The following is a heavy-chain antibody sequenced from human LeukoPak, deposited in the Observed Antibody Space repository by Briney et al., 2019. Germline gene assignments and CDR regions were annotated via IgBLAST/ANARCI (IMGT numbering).Heavy chain of an antibody. CDR1: GYTLTELS. Sequence: SCKVSGYTLTELSRHWVRQAPGKGLVWVSRINSDGSSTSYADSVKGRFTISRDNAKNTLYLQMNSLRAEDTAVYYCAPLDFEYSGYDSLKYWGQGTLVTVSS. CDR2: INSDGSST. CDR3: APLDFEYSGYDSLKY. D-gene: IGHD5-12*01. J-gene: IGHJ4*02. V-gene: IGHV3-74*01.